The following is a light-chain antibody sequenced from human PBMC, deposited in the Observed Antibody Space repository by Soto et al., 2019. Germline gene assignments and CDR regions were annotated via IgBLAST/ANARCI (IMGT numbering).Light chain of an antibody. CDR2: DVN. J-gene: IGLJ2*01. CDR3: TSWTTSTTKI. CDR1: RSDIGAYNF. Sequence: QSALTQPASVSGSPGQSITISCTGTRSDIGAYNFVSWYQQDPGEVPKLILYDVNVRPSGVSNRFSGSKSGNTASLTISGLQDEDEADYYCTSWTTSTTKIFGGGTKVTVL. V-gene: IGLV2-14*03.